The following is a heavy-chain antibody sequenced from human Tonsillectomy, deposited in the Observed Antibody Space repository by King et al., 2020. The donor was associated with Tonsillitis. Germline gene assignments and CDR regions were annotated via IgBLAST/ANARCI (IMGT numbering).Heavy chain of an antibody. D-gene: IGHD3-22*01. CDR2: IKQDGSEK. V-gene: IGHV3-7*03. CDR3: ARAALYHDSSGHLSYYFDY. CDR1: GFTFSSYW. J-gene: IGHJ4*02. Sequence: VQLLESGGGLVQPGGSLRLSCAASGFTFSSYWMSWVRQAPGKGLEWVANIKQDGSEKYYVDSVKGRFTISRDNDKNSLYLQMNSLRAEDTAVYYCARAALYHDSSGHLSYYFDYWGQGTLVTVSS.